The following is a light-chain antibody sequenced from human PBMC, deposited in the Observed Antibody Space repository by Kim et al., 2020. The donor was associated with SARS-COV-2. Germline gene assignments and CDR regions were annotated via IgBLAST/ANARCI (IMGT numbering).Light chain of an antibody. CDR2: GAS. CDR3: QQYGSSPGT. Sequence: SPVEKATPSCRASQNITRKYLAWDQQKPGQAPRLLIYGASSRATGISDRFSGSVSGTDFTLTISRLEPDDFAVYYCQQYGSSPGTFGQGTKVDIK. CDR1: QNITRKY. V-gene: IGKV3-20*01. J-gene: IGKJ1*01.